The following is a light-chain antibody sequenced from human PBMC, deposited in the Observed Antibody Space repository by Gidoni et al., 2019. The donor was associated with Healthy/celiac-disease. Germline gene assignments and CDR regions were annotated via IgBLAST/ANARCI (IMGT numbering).Light chain of an antibody. J-gene: IGKJ1*01. CDR1: QSVSSN. Sequence: EIVMTQSPATLSVSPGERATLSCRASQSVSSNLAWYQQKPGQAPRLLIYGASTRATGIPDRFSGSGSGTEFTLTISSLQSEDFAVYYCQQYNNWPPTFXQXTKVEIK. V-gene: IGKV3-15*01. CDR3: QQYNNWPPT. CDR2: GAS.